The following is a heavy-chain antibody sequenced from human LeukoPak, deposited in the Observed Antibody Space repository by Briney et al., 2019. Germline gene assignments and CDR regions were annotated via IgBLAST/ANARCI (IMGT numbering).Heavy chain of an antibody. Sequence: SETLSLTCTVSGGSISSYYWSWIRQPPGKGLEWIGYIYYSGSTNYNPSLKSRVTISVDTSKNQFSLKLSSVTAADTAVYYCARGVWSGSSWGLYNWIDPWGQGTLVTVSS. D-gene: IGHD3-3*01. V-gene: IGHV4-59*08. CDR1: GGSISSYY. J-gene: IGHJ5*02. CDR3: ARGVWSGSSWGLYNWIDP. CDR2: IYYSGST.